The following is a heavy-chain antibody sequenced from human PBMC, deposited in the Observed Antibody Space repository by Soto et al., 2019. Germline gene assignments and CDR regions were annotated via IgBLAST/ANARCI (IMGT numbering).Heavy chain of an antibody. J-gene: IGHJ4*01. CDR3: ARESWANADY. CDR2: LSDRDRGIVS. D-gene: IGHD3-10*01. V-gene: IGHV3-11*01. Sequence: QVQLVESGGGLVKPGGSLRLSCAASGFTLSDHFMSWIRQAPGKGLEWVSYLSDRDRGIVSHYGDSVNGRFTISRDHAKNSLYLQMSSLRVEDTAVYYCARESWANADYWGHGTLVTVSS. CDR1: GFTLSDHF.